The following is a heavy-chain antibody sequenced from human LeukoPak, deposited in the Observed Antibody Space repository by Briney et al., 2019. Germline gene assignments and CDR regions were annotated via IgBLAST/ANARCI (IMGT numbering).Heavy chain of an antibody. CDR1: GFTFSSYA. J-gene: IGHJ5*02. V-gene: IGHV3-23*01. CDR3: AKDLLRAYDFWSGYSS. Sequence: GGSLRLSCAASGFTFSSYAMSWVRQAPGKVLEWVSAISGSGGSTYYADSVKGRFTISRDNSKNTLYLQMNSLRAEDTAVYYCAKDLLRAYDFWSGYSSWGQGTLVTVSS. CDR2: ISGSGGST. D-gene: IGHD3-3*01.